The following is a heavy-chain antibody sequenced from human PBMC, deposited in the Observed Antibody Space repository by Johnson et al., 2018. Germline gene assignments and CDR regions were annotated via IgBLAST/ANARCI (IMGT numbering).Heavy chain of an antibody. CDR3: ARDGLVVVPAAILYYYGMDV. D-gene: IGHD2-2*01. Sequence: QVQLVQSGGGVVQPGRSLRLSCAASGFTFSTFGMHWVRQAPGKGLEWVAVISHDGREKYYAESVKGRFTISRDNSKNTVHLQMNSLRAEDTAVYYCARDGLVVVPAAILYYYGMDVWGQGTTVTVSS. CDR1: GFTFSTFG. CDR2: ISHDGREK. J-gene: IGHJ6*02. V-gene: IGHV3-30*03.